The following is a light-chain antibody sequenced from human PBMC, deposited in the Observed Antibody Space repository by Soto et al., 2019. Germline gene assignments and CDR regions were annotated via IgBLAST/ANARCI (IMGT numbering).Light chain of an antibody. Sequence: IVMTQSPATQSLSPGERATLSCRASESVSNNLAWYQQKAGQAPRLLLYDASTRATGIPARFSGSGSGTDFTLTINSIEAADFAVYYCQQRSNWPPLTFGGGTKVDNK. CDR2: DAS. CDR1: ESVSNN. CDR3: QQRSNWPPLT. V-gene: IGKV3-11*01. J-gene: IGKJ4*01.